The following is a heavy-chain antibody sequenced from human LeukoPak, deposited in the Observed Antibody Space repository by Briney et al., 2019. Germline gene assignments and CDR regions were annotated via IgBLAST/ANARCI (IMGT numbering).Heavy chain of an antibody. V-gene: IGHV3-23*01. CDR3: ARCVTGWPNWFAP. Sequence: GGSLRLSCVGSGFRFSRYAMSWVRQAPGKGLEWVATIHHIRDGPYYVDSVEGRFTISRDDSKNTVYLQMNSLRVEDTAIYYCARCVTGWPNWFAPWGQGTLVTVSS. CDR1: GFRFSRYA. CDR2: IHHIRDGP. J-gene: IGHJ5*02. D-gene: IGHD6-19*01.